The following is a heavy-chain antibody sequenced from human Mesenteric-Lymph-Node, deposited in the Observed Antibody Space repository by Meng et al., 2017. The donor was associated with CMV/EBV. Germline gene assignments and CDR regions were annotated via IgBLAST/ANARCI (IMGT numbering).Heavy chain of an antibody. D-gene: IGHD3-10*01. CDR3: AKDSRNSVVRGIISGYYYGMDV. CDR1: GFTFSSYG. CDR2: VSGSGGNT. Sequence: GESLKISCAASGFTFSSYGMSWVRQAPGKGLEWVSSVSGSGGNTNYADSVKGHFTISRDNSKNTLYLQMNSLRAEDTAVYYCAKDSRNSVVRGIISGYYYGMDVWGQGTTVTVSS. J-gene: IGHJ6*02. V-gene: IGHV3-23*01.